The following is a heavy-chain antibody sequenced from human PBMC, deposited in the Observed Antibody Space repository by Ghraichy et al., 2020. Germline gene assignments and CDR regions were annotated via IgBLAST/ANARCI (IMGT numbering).Heavy chain of an antibody. CDR2: ISSSSSYI. J-gene: IGHJ6*02. D-gene: IGHD2-15*01. CDR3: ARVREYCSGGSCHGMDV. V-gene: IGHV3-21*01. CDR1: GFTFSSYS. Sequence: GGSLRLSCAASGFTFSSYSMNWVRQAPGKGLEWFSSISSSSSYIYYADSVKGRFTISRDNAKNSLYLQMNSLRAEDTAVYYCARVREYCSGGSCHGMDVWGQGTTVTVSS.